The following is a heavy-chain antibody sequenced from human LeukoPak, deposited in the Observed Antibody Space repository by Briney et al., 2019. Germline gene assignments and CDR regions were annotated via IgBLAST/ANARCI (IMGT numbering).Heavy chain of an antibody. CDR1: GFTFSSYR. CDR3: ARAIYGDYVFDY. Sequence: GGSLRLSCAASGFTFSSYRMSWVRQAPGKGLEWVANIKQDGSEKYYVDSVKGRFTISRDNAKNSLYLQMNSLRAEDTAVYYCARAIYGDYVFDYWGQGTLVTVSS. CDR2: IKQDGSEK. J-gene: IGHJ4*02. V-gene: IGHV3-7*01. D-gene: IGHD4-17*01.